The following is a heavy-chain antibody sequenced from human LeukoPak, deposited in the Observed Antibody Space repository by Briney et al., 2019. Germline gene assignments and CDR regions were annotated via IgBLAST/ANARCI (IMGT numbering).Heavy chain of an antibody. D-gene: IGHD3-3*01. J-gene: IGHJ5*02. CDR2: INSDGSST. Sequence: GGSLRPSCAASGFTFSSYWMHWVRQAPGKGLVWVSRINSDGSSTSYADSVKGRFTISRDNAKNTLYLQMNSLRAEDTAVYYCASHRVTIFGVVIPFDPWGQGTLGTVSS. CDR1: GFTFSSYW. CDR3: ASHRVTIFGVVIPFDP. V-gene: IGHV3-74*01.